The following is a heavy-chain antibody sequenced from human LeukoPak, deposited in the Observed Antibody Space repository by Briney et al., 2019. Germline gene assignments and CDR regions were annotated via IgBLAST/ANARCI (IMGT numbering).Heavy chain of an antibody. J-gene: IGHJ4*02. Sequence: ASVKVSCKVSGYTLTELSMHWVRQAPGKGLEWMGGFDPEDGETIYAQKFQGRVTMTEDTSTNTAYMELSRLRSDDTAVYYCARDLRFGPGYCSGGSCYSADYWGQGTLVTVSS. CDR1: GYTLTELS. V-gene: IGHV1-24*01. CDR2: FDPEDGET. D-gene: IGHD2-15*01. CDR3: ARDLRFGPGYCSGGSCYSADY.